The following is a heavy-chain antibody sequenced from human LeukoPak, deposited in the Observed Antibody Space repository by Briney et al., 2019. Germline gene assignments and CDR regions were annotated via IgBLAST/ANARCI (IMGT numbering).Heavy chain of an antibody. CDR2: IYSGGST. J-gene: IGHJ3*02. D-gene: IGHD6-19*01. CDR1: GFTVSSNY. CDR3: ARGAQQWLVRGAFDI. Sequence: GGSLRLSCAASGFTVSSNYMSWVRQAPGKGLEWVSVIYSGGSTYYADSVKGRFTISRDNSKNTLYLQMNSLRAEDTAVYYCARGAQQWLVRGAFDIWGQGTMVTVSS. V-gene: IGHV3-53*01.